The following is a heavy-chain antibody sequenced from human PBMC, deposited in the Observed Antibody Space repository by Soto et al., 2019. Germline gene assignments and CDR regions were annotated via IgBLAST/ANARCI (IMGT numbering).Heavy chain of an antibody. J-gene: IGHJ3*02. V-gene: IGHV5-51*01. CDR2: IYPGDSET. Sequence: GESLKISCEGSGYSFTSYWIAWVRQMPGKGLEWMGIIYPGDSETRYSPSFQGQVTISVDKSISTAYLQWSSLKASDTAMYYCERRDRGKSSGYYLNGFDIWGQGKMVTVSS. CDR3: ERRDRGKSSGYYLNGFDI. D-gene: IGHD3-22*01. CDR1: GYSFTSYW.